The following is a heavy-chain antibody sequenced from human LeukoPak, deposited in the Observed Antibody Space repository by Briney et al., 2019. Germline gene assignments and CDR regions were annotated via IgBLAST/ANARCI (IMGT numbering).Heavy chain of an antibody. CDR2: IYTSGST. CDR3: GRPISPGAADAFDI. D-gene: IGHD1-26*01. Sequence: PSETLSLTCTVSGGSISSYYWSWIRQPAGKGLEWIGRIYTSGSTNYNPSLKSRVTMSVDTSKNQFSLKLSSVTAADTAVYYCGRPISPGAADAFDIWGQGTMVTVSS. CDR1: GGSISSYY. J-gene: IGHJ3*02. V-gene: IGHV4-4*07.